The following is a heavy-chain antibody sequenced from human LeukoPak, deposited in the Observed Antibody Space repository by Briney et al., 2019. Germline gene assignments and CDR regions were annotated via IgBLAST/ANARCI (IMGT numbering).Heavy chain of an antibody. V-gene: IGHV4-31*03. CDR1: GGSLSSGGYY. CDR3: ARGRGGVTYYYYNYMDV. CDR2: MYSSEST. Sequence: SQTLSLTCTVSGGSLSSGGYYWSWIRQHPGKGLEWIGYMYSSESTYYNPSLNSRVTISVDTSKNQFTLKLSSVTAADTAVYYCARGRGGVTYYYYNYMDVWGTGTTVTVSS. D-gene: IGHD4-11*01. J-gene: IGHJ6*03.